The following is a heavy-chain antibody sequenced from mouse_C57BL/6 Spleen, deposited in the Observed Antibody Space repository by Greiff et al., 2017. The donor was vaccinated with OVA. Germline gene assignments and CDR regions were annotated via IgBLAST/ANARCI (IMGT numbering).Heavy chain of an antibody. J-gene: IGHJ4*01. CDR2: INPNNGGT. Sequence: VQLQQSGPELVKPGASVKISCKASGYTFTDYYMNWVKQSHGKSLEWIGDINPNNGGTSYNQKFKGKATLTVDKSSSTAYMELRSLTSEDSAVYYCARSGPYAMDYWGQGTSVTVSS. V-gene: IGHV1-26*01. CDR3: ARSGPYAMDY. D-gene: IGHD4-1*01. CDR1: GYTFTDYY.